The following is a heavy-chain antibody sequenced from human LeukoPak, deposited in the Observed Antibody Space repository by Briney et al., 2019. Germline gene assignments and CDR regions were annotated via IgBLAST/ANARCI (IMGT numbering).Heavy chain of an antibody. CDR3: ARTRYDFWSGRYYYYYMDV. D-gene: IGHD3-3*01. V-gene: IGHV1-46*01. J-gene: IGHJ6*03. CDR2: INPSGGST. CDR1: GYTFTSYY. Sequence: ASVKVSCKVSGYTFTSYYMHWVRQAPGQGLEWMGIINPSGGSTSYAQKFQGRVTITADESTSTAYMELSSLRSEDTAVYYCARTRYDFWSGRYYYYYMDVWGKGTTVTVSS.